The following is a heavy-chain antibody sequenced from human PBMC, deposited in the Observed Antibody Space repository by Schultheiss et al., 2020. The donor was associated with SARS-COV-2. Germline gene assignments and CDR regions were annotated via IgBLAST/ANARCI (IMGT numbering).Heavy chain of an antibody. Sequence: GGSLRLSCAASGFTFSSYSMNWVRQAPGKGLEWVSYISGRGSSIYYADSVKGRFTISRDNARNSLYLQMNSLRAEDTAVYYCARVGAAAGTWVDYYYYYYGMDVWGQGTTVTVSS. CDR3: ARVGAAAGTWVDYYYYYYGMDV. CDR1: GFTFSSYS. J-gene: IGHJ6*02. V-gene: IGHV3-48*01. D-gene: IGHD6-13*01. CDR2: ISGRGSSI.